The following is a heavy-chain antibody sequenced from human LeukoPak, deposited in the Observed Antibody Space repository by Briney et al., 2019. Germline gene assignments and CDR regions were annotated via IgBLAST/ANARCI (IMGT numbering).Heavy chain of an antibody. D-gene: IGHD3-10*01. CDR2: INPSSGST. V-gene: IGHV1-46*03. CDR1: GYTFTSYY. J-gene: IGHJ2*01. Sequence: ASVKVSCKASGYTFTSYYMHWVRQAPGQGLEWMGIINPSSGSTSYAQKFQGRVTMTRDTSTSTVYMELSSLRSEDTAVYYCASSITHWYFDLWGRGTLVTVSS. CDR3: ASSITHWYFDL.